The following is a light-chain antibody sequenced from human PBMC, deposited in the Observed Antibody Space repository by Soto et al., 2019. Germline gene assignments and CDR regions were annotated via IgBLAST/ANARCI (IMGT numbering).Light chain of an antibody. J-gene: IGLJ1*01. Sequence: QSVLTQPASVSGSPGQSITISCTGTTSDVGSYNVVSWYQQHPGKAPKRLIYEDNKRPLGVSNRFSGSKSGNTASLTISGVQAEDEADYYCCSYAGSSIYVFGTGTKLTVL. CDR1: TSDVGSYNV. CDR2: EDN. V-gene: IGLV2-23*01. CDR3: CSYAGSSIYV.